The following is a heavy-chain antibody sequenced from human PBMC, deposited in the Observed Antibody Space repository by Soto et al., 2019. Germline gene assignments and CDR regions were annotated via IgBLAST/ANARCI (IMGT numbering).Heavy chain of an antibody. CDR3: ARPTLYSSSWRGAFDI. Sequence: LGESLKVSCKGSGYSFTSYWIGWVRQMPGKGLEWMGIIYPGDSDTRYSPSFQGQVTISADKSISTAYLQWSSLKASDTAMYYCARPTLYSSSWRGAFDIWGQGTMVTVSS. V-gene: IGHV5-51*01. J-gene: IGHJ3*02. CDR1: GYSFTSYW. CDR2: IYPGDSDT. D-gene: IGHD6-13*01.